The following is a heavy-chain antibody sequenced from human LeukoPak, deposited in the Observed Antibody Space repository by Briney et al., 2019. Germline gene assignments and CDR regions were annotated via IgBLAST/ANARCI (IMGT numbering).Heavy chain of an antibody. V-gene: IGHV1-69*04. CDR3: AKVRGSDAFDI. CDR1: GGTFSSYA. CDR2: IIPILGIA. J-gene: IGHJ3*02. Sequence: SVKVSCKASGGTFSSYAISWVRQAPGQGLEWMGRIIPILGIANYAQKFQGRVTITADKSTSTAYMELSSLRSEDTAVYYCAKVRGSDAFDIWGQGTMVTVSS.